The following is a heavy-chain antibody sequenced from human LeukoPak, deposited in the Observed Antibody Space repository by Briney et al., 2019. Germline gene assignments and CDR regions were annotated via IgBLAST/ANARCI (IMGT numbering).Heavy chain of an antibody. CDR2: IYYSGST. CDR1: GGSISSGDYY. D-gene: IGHD3-10*01. CDR3: ARADGEEVPSH. V-gene: IGHV4-30-4*01. Sequence: ASETLSLTCTVSGGSISSGDYYWSWIRQPPGKGLEWIGYIYYSGSTYYNPSLKSRVTISVDTSKNQFSLKLSSVTAADTAVYYCARADGEEVPSHWGQGTLVTVSS. J-gene: IGHJ4*02.